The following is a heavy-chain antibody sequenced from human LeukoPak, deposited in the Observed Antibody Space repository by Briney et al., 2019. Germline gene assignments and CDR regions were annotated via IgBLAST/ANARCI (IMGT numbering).Heavy chain of an antibody. CDR2: VFYIGSA. J-gene: IGHJ4*02. CDR1: VGSISGSSYY. Sequence: SETLSLTCTVSVGSISGSSYYWAWIRQPPGKGLECIGSVFYIGSAYYNPSLNSRVSISVDTSKNKFSLNLSTVTAADTAIYYCARLRGAMTPVTSDFDYWGQGTLVTVS. CDR3: ARLRGAMTPVTSDFDY. D-gene: IGHD4-17*01. V-gene: IGHV4-39*01.